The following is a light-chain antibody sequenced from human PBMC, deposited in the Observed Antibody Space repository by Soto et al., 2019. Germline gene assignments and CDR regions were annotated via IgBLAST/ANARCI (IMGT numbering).Light chain of an antibody. CDR1: QSVSSN. V-gene: IGKV3-15*01. J-gene: IGKJ3*01. CDR2: DAS. CDR3: QQYNNWPRGVT. Sequence: EIVMTQSPATLSVSPGERATLSCRASQSVSSNLAWYQQKPGQAPRLLICDASTRATGIPARFSGSGSGTEFTLIISRLQSEDFAVYYCQQYNNWPRGVTFGPGTKVAIK.